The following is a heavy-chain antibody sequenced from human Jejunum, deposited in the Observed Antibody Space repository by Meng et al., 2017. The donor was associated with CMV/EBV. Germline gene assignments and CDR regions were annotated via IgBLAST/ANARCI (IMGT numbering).Heavy chain of an antibody. CDR3: GRGNYYAVDV. CDR2: IIGDGTTT. J-gene: IGHJ6*02. Sequence: CAASVLAFSAYRMHWVHQVAGKGLVWVSHIIGDGTTTTYADSVKGRFTISRDNAKNTLYLQMNRLRVDDTGVYYCGRGNYYAVDVWGQGTTVTVSS. CDR1: VLAFSAYR. V-gene: IGHV3-74*01.